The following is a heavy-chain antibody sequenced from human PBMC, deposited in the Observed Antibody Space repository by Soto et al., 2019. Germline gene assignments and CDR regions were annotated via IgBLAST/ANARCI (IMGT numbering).Heavy chain of an antibody. J-gene: IGHJ4*02. CDR2: IIPICGTA. V-gene: IGHV1-69*01. CDR3: APGTPTRRDGYNPGY. D-gene: IGHD5-12*01. Sequence: QVQLVQSGAEVKKPGASVKVSCKASGGTFSSYAISWVRQAPGQGLEWMGGIIPICGTANYAQKFQGRVTITADESTSTAYMELGSLRSEDTAVYYCAPGTPTRRDGYNPGYWGQGTLVTVSS. CDR1: GGTFSSYA.